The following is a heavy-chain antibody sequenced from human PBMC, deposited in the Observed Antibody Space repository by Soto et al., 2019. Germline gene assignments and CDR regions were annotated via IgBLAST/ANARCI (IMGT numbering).Heavy chain of an antibody. CDR2: IIPIFGTA. J-gene: IGHJ4*02. Sequence: SVKVSCKASGGTFSSYAISWVRQAPGQGLEWMGGIIPIFGTANYAQKFQGRVTITADESTSTAYRELSSLRSEDTAVYYCARENDSSGYYYRPFDYWGQGTLVTVSS. D-gene: IGHD3-22*01. CDR3: ARENDSSGYYYRPFDY. CDR1: GGTFSSYA. V-gene: IGHV1-69*13.